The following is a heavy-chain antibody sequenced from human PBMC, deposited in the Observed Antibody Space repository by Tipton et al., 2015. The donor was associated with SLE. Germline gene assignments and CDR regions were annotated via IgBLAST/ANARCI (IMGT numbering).Heavy chain of an antibody. V-gene: IGHV4-39*01. D-gene: IGHD2/OR15-2a*01. CDR1: GGSISSSSYY. J-gene: IGHJ4*02. Sequence: TLSLTCTVSGGSISSSSYYWGWIRQPPGKGLEWIGSIYYSGSTYYNPSLKSRVTISVDTSKNQFSLKLSSVTAADTAVYYCARHGRGSRGFDYWGQGTLVTVSS. CDR2: IYYSGST. CDR3: ARHGRGSRGFDY.